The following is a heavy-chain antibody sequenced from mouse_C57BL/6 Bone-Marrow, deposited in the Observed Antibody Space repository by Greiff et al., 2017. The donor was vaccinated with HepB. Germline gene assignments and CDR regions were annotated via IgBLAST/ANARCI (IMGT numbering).Heavy chain of an antibody. CDR3: AILRRFAY. D-gene: IGHD1-2*01. J-gene: IGHJ3*01. CDR1: GYTFTDYY. Sequence: VQLKESGPVLVKPGASVKMSCKASGYTFTDYYMNWVKQSHGKSLEWIGVINPYNGGTSYNQKFKGKATLTVDKSSSTAYMELNSLTSEDSAVYYCAILRRFAYWGQGTLVTVSA. CDR2: INPYNGGT. V-gene: IGHV1-19*01.